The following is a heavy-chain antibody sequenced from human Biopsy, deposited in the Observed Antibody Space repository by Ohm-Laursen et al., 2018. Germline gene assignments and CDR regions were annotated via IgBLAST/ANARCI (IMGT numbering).Heavy chain of an antibody. CDR1: GFSFDNHV. CDR3: AKDRYPSSWHYYYGMDV. V-gene: IGHV3-9*01. D-gene: IGHD6-13*01. Sequence: SLRLSCAASGFSFDNHVMHWVRHAPGKGLEWVSGISWNSDSISYADSVKGRFTISRDNAKNSLYLQMNSLRSEDTALYYCAKDRYPSSWHYYYGMDVWGQGTTVTVSS. J-gene: IGHJ6*02. CDR2: ISWNSDSI.